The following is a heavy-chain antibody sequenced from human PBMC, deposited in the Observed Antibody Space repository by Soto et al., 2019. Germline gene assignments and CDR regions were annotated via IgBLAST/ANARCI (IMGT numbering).Heavy chain of an antibody. J-gene: IGHJ5*02. CDR2: VSEYGDVT. CDR3: VPGSSGTRGEDA. CDR1: GLTLSNHA. D-gene: IGHD3-16*01. Sequence: GGSLRLSCAASGLTLSNHAMTWVRQAPGKGLNWVSSVSEYGDVTYYADSVRGRFTISRDNSKNTLYLQLNNLRVEDTAVYYCVPGSSGTRGEDAWGPGVVVTVSS. V-gene: IGHV3-23*01.